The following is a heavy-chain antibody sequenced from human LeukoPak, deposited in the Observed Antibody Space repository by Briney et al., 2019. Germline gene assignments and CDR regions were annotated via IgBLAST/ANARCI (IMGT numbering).Heavy chain of an antibody. D-gene: IGHD2-15*01. CDR2: INQDGSDK. V-gene: IGHV3-7*01. J-gene: IGHJ4*02. CDR3: AKFTRSSGASL. CDR1: GFTFSSYW. Sequence: PGGSLRLSCAASGFTFSSYWMSWVRQAPGKGLEWVANINQDGSDKNYVDSVKGRFTISRDNAKNSLYLQMDSLRAEDTAVYYCAKFTRSSGASLWGQGALVTVSS.